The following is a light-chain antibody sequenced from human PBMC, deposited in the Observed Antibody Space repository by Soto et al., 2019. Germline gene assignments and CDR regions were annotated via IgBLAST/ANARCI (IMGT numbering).Light chain of an antibody. CDR3: QQYNSSWT. CDR2: KAS. V-gene: IGKV1-5*03. Sequence: DIQMTQSPSTLSASVGDRVTITCRASQSISSWLAWYQQKPGKAPKLLIYKASSLESGVPSRFSGSRSGTEFTLTISSLQPDDFATYYCQQYNSSWTFGQGTKVEIK. CDR1: QSISSW. J-gene: IGKJ1*01.